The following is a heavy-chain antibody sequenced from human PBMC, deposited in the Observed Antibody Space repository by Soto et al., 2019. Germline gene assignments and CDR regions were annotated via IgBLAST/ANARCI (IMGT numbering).Heavy chain of an antibody. D-gene: IGHD1-26*01. J-gene: IGHJ2*01. CDR1: GGTFSSYT. CDR2: IIPILGIA. CDR3: ARGVGATRTYWYFDL. V-gene: IGHV1-69*02. Sequence: QVQLVQSGAEVKKPGSSVKVSCKASGGTFSSYTISWVRQAPGQGLEWMGRIIPILGIANYAQKFQGRVTITADKSTSTAYMELSSLRSEDTAVYYCARGVGATRTYWYFDLWGRGTLVTVSS.